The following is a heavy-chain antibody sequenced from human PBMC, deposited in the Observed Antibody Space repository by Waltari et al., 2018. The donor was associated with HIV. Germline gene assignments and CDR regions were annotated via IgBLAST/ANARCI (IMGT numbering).Heavy chain of an antibody. CDR1: GGSITSYI. Sequence: QLQLRESGPGLVKPLETVALNCSVSGGSITSYIWSWSRQPPAKGLEWIGYIHSTGSTNYSPSLKSRVTISVDTSKTFFSLQLNSVTAADTAIYYCARGIFGGNPGYRGRGTLITVSS. J-gene: IGHJ4*02. CDR2: IHSTGST. CDR3: ARGIFGGNPGY. V-gene: IGHV4-59*01. D-gene: IGHD2-15*01.